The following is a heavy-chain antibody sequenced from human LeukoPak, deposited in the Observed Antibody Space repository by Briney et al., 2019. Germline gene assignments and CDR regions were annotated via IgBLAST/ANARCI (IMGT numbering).Heavy chain of an antibody. CDR2: INQDEREK. D-gene: IGHD2-8*01. V-gene: IGHV3-7*01. CDR1: GFTFSDFW. J-gene: IGHJ4*02. CDR3: ARDGCTSNTWSTLGGFNH. Sequence: GGSLRLSCVASGFTFSDFWMSWVRQAPGQGLEWVASINQDEREKRFVDSVKGRFTISRDNAKNSLFLQMNSLRAEDTAVYFCARDGCTSNTWSTLGGFNHWAQGTLVTVS.